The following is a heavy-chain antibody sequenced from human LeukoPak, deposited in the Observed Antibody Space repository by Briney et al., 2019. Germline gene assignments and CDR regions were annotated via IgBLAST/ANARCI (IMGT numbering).Heavy chain of an antibody. D-gene: IGHD3-22*01. J-gene: IGHJ3*02. V-gene: IGHV3-48*03. Sequence: PGGSLRLSCVASGFTFSNYEVNWVRQAPGKGLEWVSYITPSGSTKYYADSVKGRFTISRDNAKNSLCLNMDSLRAEDTAVYYCARDRDPGYNDSSGYRRVNAFDIWGQGTMVTVSS. CDR2: ITPSGSTK. CDR1: GFTFSNYE. CDR3: ARDRDPGYNDSSGYRRVNAFDI.